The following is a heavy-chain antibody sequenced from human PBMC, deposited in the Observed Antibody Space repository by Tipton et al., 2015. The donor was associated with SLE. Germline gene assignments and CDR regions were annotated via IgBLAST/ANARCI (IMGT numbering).Heavy chain of an antibody. J-gene: IGHJ4*02. CDR2: TYTSGST. D-gene: IGHD1-20*01. CDR3: ARDLTGLGFDY. Sequence: TLSLTCTVSGGSISSGSYYWSWIRQPAGKGLEWIGRTYTSGSTNYNPSLKSRVTISADTSKNQFSLKLSSVTAADTAVYYCARDLTGLGFDYWGQGTLVTVSS. V-gene: IGHV4-61*02. CDR1: GGSISSGSYY.